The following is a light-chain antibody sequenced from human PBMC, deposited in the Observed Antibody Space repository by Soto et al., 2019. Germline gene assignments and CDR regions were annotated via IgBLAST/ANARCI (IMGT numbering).Light chain of an antibody. J-gene: IGKJ4*01. V-gene: IGKV1-9*01. Sequence: DIQLTQSPSFLSASVGDRVTITCRASQGISSYLAWYQQKPGKAPKLLIYAASTLQSGVPSRFSGSGSGTEFTLTISRLQPEDFATYHCQQLNSYPFLTFGGGTKVEIK. CDR2: AAS. CDR3: QQLNSYPFLT. CDR1: QGISSY.